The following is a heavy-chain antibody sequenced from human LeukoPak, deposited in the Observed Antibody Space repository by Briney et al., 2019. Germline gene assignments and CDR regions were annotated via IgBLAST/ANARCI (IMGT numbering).Heavy chain of an antibody. V-gene: IGHV4-61*02. CDR2: IYTSGST. CDR3: ASSSIYYYMDV. CDR1: GGSISSCSYY. J-gene: IGHJ6*03. D-gene: IGHD6-6*01. Sequence: SETLSLTCTVSGGSISSCSYYWSWIRQPAGKGLEWIGRIYTSGSTNYNPSLKSRVTISVDTSKNQFSLKLSSVTAADTAVYYCASSSIYYYMDVWGKGTTVTVSS.